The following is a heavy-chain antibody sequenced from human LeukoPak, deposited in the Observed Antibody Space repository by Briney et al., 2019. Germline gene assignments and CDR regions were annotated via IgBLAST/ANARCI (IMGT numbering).Heavy chain of an antibody. Sequence: PGGSLRLSCVASGFTFKNYAMSWVRRVPGKGLEWVSAISGSDPGTYYADSVKGRFTISRDNAKNSLYLQMNSLRAEDTAVYYCARERKPTYYYDSSGKGAFDIWGQGTMVTVSS. V-gene: IGHV3-23*01. D-gene: IGHD3-22*01. J-gene: IGHJ3*02. CDR2: ISGSDPGT. CDR1: GFTFKNYA. CDR3: ARERKPTYYYDSSGKGAFDI.